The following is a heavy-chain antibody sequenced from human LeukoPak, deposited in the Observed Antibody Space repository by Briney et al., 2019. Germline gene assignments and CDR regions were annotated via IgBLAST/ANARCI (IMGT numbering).Heavy chain of an antibody. Sequence: SETLSLTCTVSGGSISSSSYYWGWIRQPPGRGLEWIGSIYYSGSTYYKPSLKSRVTISADTSKNQFSLKLSSVTAADTAVYYCASLTWSSDYFDYWGQGTLVTVSS. J-gene: IGHJ4*02. CDR2: IYYSGST. CDR3: ASLTWSSDYFDY. V-gene: IGHV4-39*01. CDR1: GGSISSSSYY. D-gene: IGHD1-26*01.